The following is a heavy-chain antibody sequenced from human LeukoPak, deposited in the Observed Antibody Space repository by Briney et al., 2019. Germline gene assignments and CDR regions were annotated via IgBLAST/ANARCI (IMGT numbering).Heavy chain of an antibody. J-gene: IGHJ4*02. CDR3: ARDRSGYDFWSGYNYFDY. V-gene: IGHV4-4*07. D-gene: IGHD3-3*01. Sequence: SETLSLTCTVSGGSISSYYWSWIRQPAGKGLEWIGRIYTSGSTNYNPSLKSRVTMSVDTSKNQFSLKLSSVTAADTAVYYCARDRSGYDFWSGYNYFDYWGQGTLVTVSS. CDR1: GGSISSYY. CDR2: IYTSGST.